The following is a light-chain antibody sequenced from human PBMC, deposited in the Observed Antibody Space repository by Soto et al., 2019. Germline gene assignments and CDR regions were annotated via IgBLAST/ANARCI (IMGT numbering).Light chain of an antibody. J-gene: IGKJ1*01. CDR1: QSIGQW. V-gene: IGKV1-5*03. CDR2: KAS. Sequence: DIQMTQSPSTLSASVGDRVTITCRASQSIGQWLAWYQQRPGKAPNLLIYKASTLEIGVPSRFSGSGSGTDFTLTITSLQPDDFATYYCQQYNPYPWTFGQGTKVEIK. CDR3: QQYNPYPWT.